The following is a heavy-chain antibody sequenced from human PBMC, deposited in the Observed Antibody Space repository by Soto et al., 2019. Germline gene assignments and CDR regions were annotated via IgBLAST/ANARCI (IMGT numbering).Heavy chain of an antibody. J-gene: IGHJ5*02. D-gene: IGHD3-22*01. CDR2: IYYSGST. Sequence: SETLSLTCTVSGGSISSGDYYWSWIRQPPGKGLEWIGYIYYSGSTYYNPSLKSRVTISVDTSKNQFSLKLSSVTAADTAVYYCARDPSGYYQDGNCFDPWGQGTLVTVSS. CDR3: ARDPSGYYQDGNCFDP. V-gene: IGHV4-30-4*01. CDR1: GGSISSGDYY.